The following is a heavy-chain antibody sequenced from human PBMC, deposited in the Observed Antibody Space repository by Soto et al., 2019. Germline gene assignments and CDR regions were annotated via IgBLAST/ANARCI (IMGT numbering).Heavy chain of an antibody. CDR3: ASGGVSSSWYGY. V-gene: IGHV1-69*13. J-gene: IGHJ4*02. CDR1: GGTFSSYA. CDR2: IIPIFGTA. Sequence: EASVKVSCKASGGTFSSYAISWVRQAPGQGLEWMGGIIPIFGTANYAQKFQGRVTITADESTSTAYMELSSLRSEDTAVYYCASGGVSSSWYGYWGQGTLVTVSS. D-gene: IGHD6-13*01.